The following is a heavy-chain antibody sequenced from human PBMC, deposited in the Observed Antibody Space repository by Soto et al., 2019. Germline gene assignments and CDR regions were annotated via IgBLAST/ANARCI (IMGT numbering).Heavy chain of an antibody. J-gene: IGHJ6*03. V-gene: IGHV3-30-3*01. Sequence: GGSMRLSCGASGFTFSSYSMLGFRQAPGKGLEWVAVISYDGSNKYYADTVKGRFTISRDNSKNTLYLQMNSLRAEDTAVFYCARDPHSASGYYYMDVWGKGTTVTVSS. CDR2: ISYDGSNK. CDR1: GFTFSSYS. D-gene: IGHD3-10*01. CDR3: ARDPHSASGYYYMDV.